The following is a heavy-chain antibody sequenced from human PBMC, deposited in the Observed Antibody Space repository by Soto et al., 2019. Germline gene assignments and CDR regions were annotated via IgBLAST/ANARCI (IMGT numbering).Heavy chain of an antibody. CDR3: ASGNAGGADYYAEVDY. CDR1: GGSISSSSYY. V-gene: IGHV4-39*01. D-gene: IGHD1-26*01. Sequence: PSETLSLTCTVSGGSISSSSYYWGWIRQPPGKGLEWIGSIYYSGSTYYNPSLKSRVTISVDTSKNQFSLKLSSVTAADTAVYYCASGNAGGADYYAEVDYWGQGTLVTFSS. CDR2: IYYSGST. J-gene: IGHJ4*02.